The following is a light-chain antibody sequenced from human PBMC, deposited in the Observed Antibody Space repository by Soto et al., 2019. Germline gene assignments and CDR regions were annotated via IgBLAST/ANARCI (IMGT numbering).Light chain of an antibody. CDR2: ETS. Sequence: DIQLTQSPSTLSASGGDRVTITSLCSQRYNRWLAWDQQMPGKTHKLLIYETSSLESGVPSRFGGIVSGTEFTLTISSLQPDDFAIYYCQQYNSYSWTLGHGPEVDI. J-gene: IGKJ1*01. CDR3: QQYNSYSWT. CDR1: QRYNRW. V-gene: IGKV1-5*03.